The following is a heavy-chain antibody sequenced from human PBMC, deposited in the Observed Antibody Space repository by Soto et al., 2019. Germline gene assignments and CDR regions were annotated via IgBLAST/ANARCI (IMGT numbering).Heavy chain of an antibody. CDR3: AREGHEELLWAFDI. J-gene: IGHJ3*02. D-gene: IGHD2-2*01. CDR2: ISYDGSNK. Sequence: QVQLVESGGGVVQTGRSLRLSCAASGFTFSSYAMHWVRQAPGKGLEWVAVISYDGSNKYYADSVKGRFTISRDNSKNTRYLQLNSLRAEDTAVYYCAREGHEELLWAFDIWGQGTMVTVSS. CDR1: GFTFSSYA. V-gene: IGHV3-30-3*01.